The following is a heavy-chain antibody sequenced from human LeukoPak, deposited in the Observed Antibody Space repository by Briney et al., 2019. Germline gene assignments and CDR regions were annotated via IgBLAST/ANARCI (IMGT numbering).Heavy chain of an antibody. V-gene: IGHV3-30-3*01. Sequence: GRSLRLSCAASGFTFSSYAMHWVRQAPGKGLEWVAVISYDGSNKYYADSVKGRFTISRDNSKNTLYLQMNSLRAEDTAVYYCARDHVEMATIDYWGQGTLVTVSS. CDR2: ISYDGSNK. CDR1: GFTFSSYA. CDR3: ARDHVEMATIDY. J-gene: IGHJ4*02. D-gene: IGHD5-24*01.